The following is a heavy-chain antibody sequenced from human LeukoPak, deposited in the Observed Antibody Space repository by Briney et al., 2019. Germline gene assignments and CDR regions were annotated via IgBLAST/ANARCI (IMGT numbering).Heavy chain of an antibody. CDR1: GGSISSSSYY. Sequence: SETLSLTCTVSGGSISSSSYYWGWIRQPPGKGLEWIGSIYYSGSTYYNPSLKSRVRISVDTSKNQFSLKLTSVTAADTAVYYCARPTSSGWTPFGNWGQGTLVTVSS. CDR2: IYYSGST. V-gene: IGHV4-39*01. CDR3: ARPTSSGWTPFGN. J-gene: IGHJ4*02. D-gene: IGHD6-19*01.